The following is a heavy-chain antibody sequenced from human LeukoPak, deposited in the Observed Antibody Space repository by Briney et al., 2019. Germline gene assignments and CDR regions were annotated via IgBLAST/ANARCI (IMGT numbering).Heavy chain of an antibody. CDR2: IYSGGST. CDR1: GFTVSSNY. CDR3: ASQPPHCSGTSCYVAY. V-gene: IGHV3-53*01. J-gene: IGHJ4*02. Sequence: GGSLRLSCAASGFTVSSNYMSWVRQAPGKGLEWVSVIYSGGSTYYADSVKGRFTISRDNSKNTLYLQMNSLRAEDTAVYYCASQPPHCSGTSCYVAYWGQGTLVTVSS. D-gene: IGHD2-2*01.